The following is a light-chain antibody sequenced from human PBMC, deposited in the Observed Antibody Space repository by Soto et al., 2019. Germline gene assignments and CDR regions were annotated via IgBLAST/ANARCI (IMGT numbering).Light chain of an antibody. CDR3: QQYGSSPTWT. Sequence: EIVLTQSPGTLSLSPGERATLSCRASQSVSSSYLAWYQQKPGQAPRLLIYGASSRATGIPDRFSGSGSGTDFTLTISRLEPEVFAVYYCQQYGSSPTWTFGQGTKVEIK. CDR1: QSVSSSY. CDR2: GAS. V-gene: IGKV3-20*01. J-gene: IGKJ1*01.